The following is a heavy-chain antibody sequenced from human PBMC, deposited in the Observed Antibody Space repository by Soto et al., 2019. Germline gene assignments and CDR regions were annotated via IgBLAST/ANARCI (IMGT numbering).Heavy chain of an antibody. V-gene: IGHV3-23*01. CDR2: INKDGGRT. Sequence: EVRLLESGGGLVQPGESLRLSCAASGFTFGSYFMNWVRQAPGKGPEWVSDINKDGGRTHYADSVRGRFTISRDNSRNTLYLQMNRLRAEDTALYYCAKDLHWYGMDVWGQGTTVTVSS. D-gene: IGHD1-1*01. CDR1: GFTFGSYF. J-gene: IGHJ6*02. CDR3: AKDLHWYGMDV.